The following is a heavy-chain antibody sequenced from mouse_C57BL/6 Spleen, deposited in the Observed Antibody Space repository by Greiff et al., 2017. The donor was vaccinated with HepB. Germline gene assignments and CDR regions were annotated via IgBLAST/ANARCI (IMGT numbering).Heavy chain of an antibody. CDR2: SYPGNSDT. CDR1: GYTFTSYW. Sequence: VQLQQSGTVLARPGASVKMSCKTSGYTFTSYWMHWVKQRPGQGLEWIGASYPGNSDTSYNQKFKGKAKLTAVTSASTAYMELSSLTNEDSAVYCCTRGYYSNSCYIDYWGEGTTLTVSS. V-gene: IGHV1-5*01. J-gene: IGHJ2*01. D-gene: IGHD2-5*01. CDR3: TRGYYSNSCYIDY.